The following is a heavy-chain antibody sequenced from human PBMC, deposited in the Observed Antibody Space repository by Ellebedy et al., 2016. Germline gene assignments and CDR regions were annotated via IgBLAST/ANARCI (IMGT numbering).Heavy chain of an antibody. Sequence: SETLSLXXAVYGGSFSGYYWSWIRQPPGKGLEWIGEINHSGSTNYNPSLKSRVTISVDTSKNQFSLKLSSVTAADTAVYYCARATYYYGSGSYYSFDYWGQGTLVTVSS. CDR1: GGSFSGYY. CDR3: ARATYYYGSGSYYSFDY. J-gene: IGHJ4*02. CDR2: INHSGST. V-gene: IGHV4-34*01. D-gene: IGHD3-10*01.